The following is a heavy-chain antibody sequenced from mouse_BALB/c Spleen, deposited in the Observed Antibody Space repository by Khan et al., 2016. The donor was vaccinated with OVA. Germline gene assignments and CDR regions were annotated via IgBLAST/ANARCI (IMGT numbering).Heavy chain of an antibody. D-gene: IGHD2-1*01. V-gene: IGHV1S81*02. Sequence: VQLQQSGAELVKPGASVKLSCKASGYTFTSYYMYWVKQRPGQGLEWIGEINPSNGGTNFNEKFKSKATLTVDKSSRNAYMQLSSLTSEDSAVYYCTRSGYGTFTYWGQGTLVTVSA. CDR2: INPSNGGT. J-gene: IGHJ3*01. CDR3: TRSGYGTFTY. CDR1: GYTFTSYY.